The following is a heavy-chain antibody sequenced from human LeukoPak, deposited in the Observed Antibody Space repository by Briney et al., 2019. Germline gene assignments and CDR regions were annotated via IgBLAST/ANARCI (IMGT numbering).Heavy chain of an antibody. CDR3: ARRSRGDFDDAFDI. Sequence: PGGSLRLSCAASEFTFSSYGMHWVRQAPGKGLEWVAFIRYDGGNKYYADSVKGRFTISRDNSKNTLYLQMNSLRAEDTAVYYCARRSRGDFDDAFDIWGQGTMVTVSS. V-gene: IGHV3-30*02. J-gene: IGHJ3*02. CDR1: EFTFSSYG. CDR2: IRYDGGNK. D-gene: IGHD2-21*02.